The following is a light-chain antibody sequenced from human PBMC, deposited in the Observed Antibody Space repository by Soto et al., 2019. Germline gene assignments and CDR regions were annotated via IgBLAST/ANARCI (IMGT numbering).Light chain of an antibody. CDR1: QSVSSN. J-gene: IGKJ5*01. V-gene: IGKV3-11*01. Sequence: EIVMTQSPATLSVSPGERATLSCRASQSVSSNLAWYQQKPGQAPRLLIYDASNRASGTPARFSGSGSETDFTLTISSLEPEDIAVYYCQHRMNWPLTFGQGTRLENK. CDR3: QHRMNWPLT. CDR2: DAS.